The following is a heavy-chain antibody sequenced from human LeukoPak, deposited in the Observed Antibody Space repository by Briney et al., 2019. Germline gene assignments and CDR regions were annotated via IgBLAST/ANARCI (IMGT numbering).Heavy chain of an antibody. Sequence: GGSLRLSCAASGFTFSNYWMSWVRQAPGKGLEWVANIKQDGSEENYVDSVKGRFTISRDNAKNSLYLQMNSLRAEDRAVYYCARNKRGDYWGQGTLVTVSS. D-gene: IGHD1/OR15-1a*01. CDR3: ARNKRGDY. V-gene: IGHV3-7*01. J-gene: IGHJ4*02. CDR1: GFTFSNYW. CDR2: IKQDGSEE.